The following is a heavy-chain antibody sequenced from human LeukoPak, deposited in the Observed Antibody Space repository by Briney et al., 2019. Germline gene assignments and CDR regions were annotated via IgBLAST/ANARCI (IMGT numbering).Heavy chain of an antibody. CDR1: GYSFTGYW. Sequence: GESLKISCKGSGYSFTGYWIGWVRQMPGKGLEWMGIIYPGDSDTRYSPSFQGQVTISADKSISTAYLQWSSLKASDTAMYYCARQFRYYYDSSGYLSGIDYWGQGTLVTVSS. CDR2: IYPGDSDT. V-gene: IGHV5-51*01. CDR3: ARQFRYYYDSSGYLSGIDY. D-gene: IGHD3-22*01. J-gene: IGHJ4*02.